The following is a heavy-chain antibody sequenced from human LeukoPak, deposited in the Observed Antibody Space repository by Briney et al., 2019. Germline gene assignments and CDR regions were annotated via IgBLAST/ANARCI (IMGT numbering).Heavy chain of an antibody. CDR1: GYTFTVYY. V-gene: IGHV1-2*02. D-gene: IGHD6-13*01. Sequence: ASVKVSCKASGYTFTVYYMHWVRQAPGQGLEWMGWINPNSGGTKYAQKFQGRVTMTRDTSISTAYKELSRLRSDDTAVYYCARAARSSWPGGQYKNFDYWGQGTLVTVSS. J-gene: IGHJ4*02. CDR2: INPNSGGT. CDR3: ARAARSSWPGGQYKNFDY.